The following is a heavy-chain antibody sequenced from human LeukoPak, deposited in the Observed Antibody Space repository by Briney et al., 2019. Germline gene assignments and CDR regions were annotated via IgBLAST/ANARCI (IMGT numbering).Heavy chain of an antibody. D-gene: IGHD3-10*02. V-gene: IGHV3-48*04. CDR2: ISSSSSTI. CDR1: GFTFSSYS. Sequence: GGSLRLSCAASGFTFSSYSMNWVRQAPGQGLEWVSYISSSSSTIYYADSVKGRFTISRDNAKNSLYLQMNSLRAEDTAVYYCAELGITMIGGVWGKGTTVTISS. J-gene: IGHJ6*04. CDR3: AELGITMIGGV.